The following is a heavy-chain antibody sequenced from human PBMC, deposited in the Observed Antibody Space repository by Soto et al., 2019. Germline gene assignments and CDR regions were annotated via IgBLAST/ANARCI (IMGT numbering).Heavy chain of an antibody. CDR2: IIPIFGTA. D-gene: IGHD6-13*01. V-gene: IGHV1-69*06. J-gene: IGHJ6*02. CDR1: GGTFSSYA. CDR3: ASVYSSSPYYYYGMDV. Sequence: QVQLVQSGAEVKKPGSSVKVSCKASGGTFSSYAISWVRQAPGHGLEGMGGIIPIFGTANYAQKFQGRVTITADKSTSTAYMELSSLRSEDTAVYYCASVYSSSPYYYYGMDVWGQGTTVTVSS.